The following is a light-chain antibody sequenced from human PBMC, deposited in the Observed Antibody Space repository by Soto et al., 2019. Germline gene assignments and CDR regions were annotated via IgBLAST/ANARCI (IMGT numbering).Light chain of an antibody. J-gene: IGLJ7*01. Sequence: QSALTQPPSVSGSPGQSVTIPCTGTSSDVGSYNRVSWYQQPPGTPPKLIIYDVSNRPSGVPDRFSGSKSGTTASLTISGLQAEDEADYYCSLYTSSSTVAFGGGTQLTVL. CDR1: SSDVGSYNR. CDR2: DVS. V-gene: IGLV2-18*01. CDR3: SLYTSSSTVA.